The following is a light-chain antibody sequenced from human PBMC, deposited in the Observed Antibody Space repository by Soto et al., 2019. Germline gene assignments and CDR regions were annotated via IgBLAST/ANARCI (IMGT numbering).Light chain of an antibody. J-gene: IGKJ1*01. V-gene: IGKV3-20*01. CDR2: GAS. CDR3: QQYGSSGRT. CDR1: QSVSSSY. Sequence: EIVLTQSPGTLSLSPGERATLSCRASQSVSSSYLAWYQQKPGQAPRLLIYGASSRATGIPDRFSGSGSGTDFTLTISRLEPEDSAVYYCQQYGSSGRTFGQGTKVDTK.